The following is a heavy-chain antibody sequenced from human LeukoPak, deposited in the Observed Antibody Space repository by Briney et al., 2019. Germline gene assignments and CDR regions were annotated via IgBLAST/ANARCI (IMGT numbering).Heavy chain of an antibody. CDR2: INHSGST. Sequence: PSETLSLTCAVYGGSFSGYYWSWIRQPPGKGLEWIGEINHSGSTNYNPSLKSRVTISVDTSKNQFSLKLSSVTAADTAVYYCASYSSGWLFDYWGQGTLVTVSS. CDR3: ASYSSGWLFDY. J-gene: IGHJ4*02. CDR1: GGSFSGYY. V-gene: IGHV4-34*01. D-gene: IGHD6-19*01.